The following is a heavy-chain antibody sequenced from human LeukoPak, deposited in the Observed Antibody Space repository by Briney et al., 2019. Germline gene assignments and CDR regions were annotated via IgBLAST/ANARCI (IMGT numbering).Heavy chain of an antibody. Sequence: SETLSLTCTVSGYSISSGYYWGWIRQPPGKGLEWIGEIYHSGSTNYDPSLKSRVTISVDKSKNQFSLKLSSVTAADTAVYYCARDTAGVDSSGWYGYWGQGTLVTVSS. J-gene: IGHJ4*02. CDR1: GYSISSGYY. V-gene: IGHV4-38-2*02. D-gene: IGHD6-19*01. CDR3: ARDTAGVDSSGWYGY. CDR2: IYHSGST.